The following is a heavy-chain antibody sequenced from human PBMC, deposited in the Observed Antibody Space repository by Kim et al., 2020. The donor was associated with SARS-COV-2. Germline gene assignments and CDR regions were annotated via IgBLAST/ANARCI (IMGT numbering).Heavy chain of an antibody. Sequence: SETLSLTCTVSGGSISSYYWSWIRQPPGKGLEWIGYIYYSGSTNYNPSLKSRVTISVDTSKNQFSLKLSSVTAADTAVYYCARHYRSSSWYHLTREMEDYYGMDVWGQGTTVTVSS. CDR2: IYYSGST. V-gene: IGHV4-59*08. J-gene: IGHJ6*02. CDR3: ARHYRSSSWYHLTREMEDYYGMDV. D-gene: IGHD6-13*01. CDR1: GGSISSYY.